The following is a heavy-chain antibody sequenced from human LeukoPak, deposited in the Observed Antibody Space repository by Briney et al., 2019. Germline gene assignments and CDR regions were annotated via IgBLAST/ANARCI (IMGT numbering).Heavy chain of an antibody. V-gene: IGHV3-33*01. CDR3: ARELGYGLDV. J-gene: IGHJ6*02. CDR2: IWYDGINK. Sequence: GGSLRLSCTASGFTFSSYGIPWVRQAPGKGLEWVAVIWYDGINKYYADSVKGRFTISRDNSKNTLYLQMDGLRAGDTALYYCARELGYGLDVWGQGTTVTVSS. CDR1: GFTFSSYG. D-gene: IGHD1-26*01.